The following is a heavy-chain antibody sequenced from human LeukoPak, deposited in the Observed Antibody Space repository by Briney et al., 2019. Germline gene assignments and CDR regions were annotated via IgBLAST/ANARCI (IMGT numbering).Heavy chain of an antibody. CDR1: GFTFSSYW. D-gene: IGHD2-15*01. CDR3: ARGRSCPYGCYFDY. Sequence: GGSLRLPCAASGFTFSSYWMSWVRQAPGKGLEWVANIKQDGSEKYYVDSVKGRFTTSRDNAKNSLYLQMNSLRAEDTAVYYCARGRSCPYGCYFDYWGQGTLVTVSS. J-gene: IGHJ4*02. V-gene: IGHV3-7*02. CDR2: IKQDGSEK.